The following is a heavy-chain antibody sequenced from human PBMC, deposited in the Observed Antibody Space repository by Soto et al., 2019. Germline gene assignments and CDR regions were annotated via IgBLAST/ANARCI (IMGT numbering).Heavy chain of an antibody. J-gene: IGHJ4*02. Sequence: PSETLSLTCSVSGGSMSSYYWSWIRQSPGKVLEWIGYIYYSGSTKYGPSLKSRATISVDTTSNQFSLKLTSVTAAYTAVYYCASRAVDKSRGGEYWGRGTLVTVSS. CDR1: GGSMSSYY. CDR2: IYYSGST. D-gene: IGHD5-12*01. V-gene: IGHV4-59*08. CDR3: ASRAVDKSRGGEY.